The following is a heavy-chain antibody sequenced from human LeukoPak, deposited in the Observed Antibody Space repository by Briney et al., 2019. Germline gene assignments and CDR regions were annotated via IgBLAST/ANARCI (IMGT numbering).Heavy chain of an antibody. D-gene: IGHD3-22*01. CDR3: AKDPGGYYYDSSSGPDY. CDR2: ISYDGSNK. Sequence: GGSLRLSCAASGFTFSSYGMHWVRQAPGKGLEWVAVISYDGSNKYHADSVKGRFTISRDNSKNTLYLQMNSLRAEDTAVYYCAKDPGGYYYDSSSGPDYWGQGTLVTVSS. J-gene: IGHJ4*02. V-gene: IGHV3-30*18. CDR1: GFTFSSYG.